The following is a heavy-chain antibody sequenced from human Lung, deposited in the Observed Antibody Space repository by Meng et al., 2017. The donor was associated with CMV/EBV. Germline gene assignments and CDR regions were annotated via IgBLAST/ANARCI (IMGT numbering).Heavy chain of an antibody. D-gene: IGHD2/OR15-2a*01. CDR2: VNPNMGNT. CDR3: TRYFPRRTERPMDWFDP. Sequence: ASXXVSXKASGYTFTSHDINWVRQAPGQGLEWMGWVNPNMGNTGYAQKSQGRVTISTNTATSTAYMERGNFRYDDAAVCDCTRYFPRRTERPMDWFDPWGQGXLVTVSS. CDR1: GYTFTSHD. V-gene: IGHV1-8*03. J-gene: IGHJ5*02.